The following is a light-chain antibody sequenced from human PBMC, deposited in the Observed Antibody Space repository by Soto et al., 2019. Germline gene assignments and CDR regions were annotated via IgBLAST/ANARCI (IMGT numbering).Light chain of an antibody. CDR3: QKYDTAPQT. CDR1: QGIIDY. CDR2: AAS. V-gene: IGKV1-27*01. Sequence: DIEITQSPSSLSASVGDRVTITCRASQGIIDYLAWYQQKPGKPPTLLIYAASTLHSGVPSRFRGSGAGTDFTLTISSLQPEDVATYYCQKYDTAPQTFGPGTRVEIK. J-gene: IGKJ1*01.